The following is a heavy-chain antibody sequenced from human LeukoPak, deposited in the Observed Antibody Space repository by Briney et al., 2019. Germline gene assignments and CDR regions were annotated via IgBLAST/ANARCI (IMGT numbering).Heavy chain of an antibody. CDR1: GFTFSSYS. V-gene: IGHV3-48*01. J-gene: IGHJ4*02. CDR2: ISSSSNTI. CDR3: ARGGYSYGFRTFDY. Sequence: PGGSLRLSCAASGFTFSSYSMNWVRQAPGKGLEWVSYISSSSNTIYYADSVKGRFTISRDNAKNSLYLQMNSLRAEDTAVYYCARGGYSYGFRTFDYWGQGTLVTVSS. D-gene: IGHD5-18*01.